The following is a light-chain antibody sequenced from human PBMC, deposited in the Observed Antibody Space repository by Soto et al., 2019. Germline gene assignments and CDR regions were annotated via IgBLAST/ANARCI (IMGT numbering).Light chain of an antibody. J-gene: IGLJ3*02. Sequence: QSVLTQPASVSGSPGQSITISCTGTSSDVGGYDYVSWYQHHPGKAPKLLIYDVSDRPSGVSDRFSGSKSGSTASLTISGLQAEDEAHYYCSSYTSSSTRVFGGGTKLTVL. CDR1: SSDVGGYDY. CDR2: DVS. CDR3: SSYTSSSTRV. V-gene: IGLV2-14*03.